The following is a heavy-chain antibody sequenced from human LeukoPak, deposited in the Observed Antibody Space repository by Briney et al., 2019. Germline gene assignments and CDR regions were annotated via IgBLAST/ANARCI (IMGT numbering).Heavy chain of an antibody. V-gene: IGHV3-11*04. CDR3: AELGITMIGGV. CDR1: GFTFSNAW. J-gene: IGHJ6*04. Sequence: GGSLRLSCAASGFTFSNAWMSWVLQAPGKGLEWVSYISSSGSTIYYADSVKGRFTISRDNAKNSLYLQMNSLRAEDTAVYYCAELGITMIGGVWGKGTTVTISS. D-gene: IGHD3-10*02. CDR2: ISSSGSTI.